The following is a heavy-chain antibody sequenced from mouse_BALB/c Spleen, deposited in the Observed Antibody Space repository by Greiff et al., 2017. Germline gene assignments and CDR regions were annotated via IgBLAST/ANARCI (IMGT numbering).Heavy chain of an antibody. D-gene: IGHD2-3*01. Sequence: VQLKESGPGLVKPSQSLSLTCSVTGYSITSGYYWNWIRQFPGNKLEWMGYISYDGSNNYNPSLKNRISITRDTSKNQFFLKLNSVTTEDTATYYCATYDGYYCAMDYWGQGTSVTVSS. V-gene: IGHV3-6*02. CDR2: ISYDGSN. CDR3: ATYDGYYCAMDY. CDR1: GYSITSGYY. J-gene: IGHJ4*01.